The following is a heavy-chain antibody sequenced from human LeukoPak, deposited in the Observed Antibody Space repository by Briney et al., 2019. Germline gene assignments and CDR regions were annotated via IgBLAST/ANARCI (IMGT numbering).Heavy chain of an antibody. Sequence: GASVKVSCKASGYTFTGYYMHWVRQAPGQGLEWMGWINPNSGGTNYAQKFQGRVTMTRDTSISTAYMELSRLRSDDTAVYYCARVSTTVTRLGMDVWGQGTTVSVSS. V-gene: IGHV1-2*02. CDR1: GYTFTGYY. CDR3: ARVSTTVTRLGMDV. D-gene: IGHD4-17*01. J-gene: IGHJ6*02. CDR2: INPNSGGT.